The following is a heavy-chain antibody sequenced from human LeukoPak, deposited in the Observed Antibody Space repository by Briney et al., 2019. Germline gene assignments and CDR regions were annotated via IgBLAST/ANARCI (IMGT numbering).Heavy chain of an antibody. J-gene: IGHJ4*02. CDR3: ARGPILYYYDSSGYVQFDY. Sequence: GGSLRLSCAASGFTFSSYGMHWVRQAPGKGLEWVAVIWYDGSNKYYADSVKGRFTISRDNSKNTLYLQMNSLRAEDTAVYYCARGPILYYYDSSGYVQFDYWGQGALVTVSS. CDR2: IWYDGSNK. CDR1: GFTFSSYG. V-gene: IGHV3-33*01. D-gene: IGHD3-22*01.